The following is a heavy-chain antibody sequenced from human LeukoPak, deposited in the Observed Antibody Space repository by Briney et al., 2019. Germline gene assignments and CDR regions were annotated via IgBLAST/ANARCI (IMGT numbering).Heavy chain of an antibody. D-gene: IGHD6-13*01. Sequence: GGSLRLSRSASGFTFRSYAMHWVRQAPSKGREWVAVISYDGSNKYYADSVKGRFTISRDNAKNSLYLQMNSLRAEDTAVYYCARDKVAAAVKDYWGQGTLVTVSS. CDR3: ARDKVAAAVKDY. CDR1: GFTFRSYA. V-gene: IGHV3-30*04. CDR2: ISYDGSNK. J-gene: IGHJ4*02.